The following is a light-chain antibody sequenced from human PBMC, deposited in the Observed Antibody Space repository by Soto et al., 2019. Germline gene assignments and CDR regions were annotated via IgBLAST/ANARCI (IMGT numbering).Light chain of an antibody. CDR1: QSVTSDY. J-gene: IGKJ5*01. Sequence: EIVLTQSPGTLSLSPGERATLSCRASQSVTSDYLAWYQQKPGQAPRLLIYGASSRATGIPDRFSGSGSGTDFTLTISRLEPEDFTVYYCQQYGSSPITFGQGTRLEIK. CDR2: GAS. CDR3: QQYGSSPIT. V-gene: IGKV3-20*01.